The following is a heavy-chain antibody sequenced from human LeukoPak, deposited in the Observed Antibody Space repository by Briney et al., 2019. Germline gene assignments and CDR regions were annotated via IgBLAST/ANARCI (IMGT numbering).Heavy chain of an antibody. V-gene: IGHV4-34*01. Sequence: PSETLSLTCAVYGGSFSGYYWSWIRQPPGKGLEWIGEINHSGNTNYNPSLKSRVTISVDTSKNQFSLKLSYVTAGDPGVYYCARRRRYCSITSCFPNWFDPWGQGTLVTVSS. CDR3: ARRRRYCSITSCFPNWFDP. CDR1: GGSFSGYY. D-gene: IGHD2-2*01. CDR2: INHSGNT. J-gene: IGHJ5*02.